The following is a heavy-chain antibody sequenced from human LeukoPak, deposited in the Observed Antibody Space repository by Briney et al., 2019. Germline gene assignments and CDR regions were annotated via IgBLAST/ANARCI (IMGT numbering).Heavy chain of an antibody. D-gene: IGHD1-1*01. CDR2: ISAYNGNT. J-gene: IGHJ3*02. CDR3: AREAGLERRPHGDAFDI. CDR1: GYTFTSYG. V-gene: IGHV1-18*01. Sequence: ASVKVSCKASGYTFTSYGISWVRQAPGQGLEWMGWISAYNGNTNYAQKLQGRVTMTTDTSTSTAYMELRSLRSDDTAVYYCAREAGLERRPHGDAFDIWGQGTMVIVSS.